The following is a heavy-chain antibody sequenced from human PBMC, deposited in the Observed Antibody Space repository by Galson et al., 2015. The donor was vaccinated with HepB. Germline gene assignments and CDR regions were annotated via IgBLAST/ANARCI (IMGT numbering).Heavy chain of an antibody. V-gene: IGHV3-23*01. CDR1: GFTFYNYA. J-gene: IGHJ4*02. D-gene: IGHD6-19*01. CDR2: ISGSGSST. CDR3: AKDPYLYSALAGTMAGFDY. Sequence: SLRLSCAASGFTFYNYAMSWVRQAPGKGLECVSAISGSGSSTFYSDSVRGRFTISRDNSKNTLYLQMNSLRAEDTALYYCAKDPYLYSALAGTMAGFDYWGQGTLVTVSS.